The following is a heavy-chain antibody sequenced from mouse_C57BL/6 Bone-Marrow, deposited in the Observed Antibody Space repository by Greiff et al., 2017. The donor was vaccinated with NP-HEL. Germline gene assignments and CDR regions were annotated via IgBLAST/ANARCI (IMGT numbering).Heavy chain of an antibody. CDR3: ARQLVALYYYAMDY. D-gene: IGHD1-1*01. J-gene: IGHJ4*01. Sequence: EVHLVESGGGLVQPGGSLKLSCAASGFTFSDYYMYWVRQTPEKRLEWVAYISNGGGSTYYPDTVKGRFTISRDNAKNTLYLQMSRLKSEDTAMYYCARQLVALYYYAMDYWGQGTSVTVSS. CDR2: ISNGGGST. V-gene: IGHV5-12*01. CDR1: GFTFSDYY.